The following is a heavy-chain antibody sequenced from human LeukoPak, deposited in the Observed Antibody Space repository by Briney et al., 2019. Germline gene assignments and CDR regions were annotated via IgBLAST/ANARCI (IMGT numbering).Heavy chain of an antibody. Sequence: PSETLSLACTVSGGSISSYYWSWIRQPPGKGLEWIGYINYSGSTNYNPSLKSRVTISVDTSKNQFSLKLSSVTAADTAVYYCAREGAYGGKSGYYYMDVWGKGTTVTISS. V-gene: IGHV4-59*01. D-gene: IGHD4-23*01. J-gene: IGHJ6*03. CDR2: INYSGST. CDR1: GGSISSYY. CDR3: AREGAYGGKSGYYYMDV.